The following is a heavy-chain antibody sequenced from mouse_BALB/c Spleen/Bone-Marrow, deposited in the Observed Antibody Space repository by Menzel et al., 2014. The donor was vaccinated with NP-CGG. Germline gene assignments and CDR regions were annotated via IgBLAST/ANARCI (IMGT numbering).Heavy chain of an antibody. V-gene: IGHV5-4*02. CDR2: ISDGGSYT. D-gene: IGHD1-1*02. J-gene: IGHJ4*01. CDR1: GFTFSDYY. CDR3: ARGGSYGAMDY. Sequence: DVMLVESGGGLVKPGGSLKLSCAASGFTFSDYYMYWVRQTPEKRLEWVATISDGGSYTYYPDSVKGRFTISRDNAKNNLYLQMSSLKSEDTAMYYCARGGSYGAMDYWGQGTSVTVSS.